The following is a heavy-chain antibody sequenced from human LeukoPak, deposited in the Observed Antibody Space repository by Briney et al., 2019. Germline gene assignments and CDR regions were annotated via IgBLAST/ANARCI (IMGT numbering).Heavy chain of an antibody. J-gene: IGHJ4*02. D-gene: IGHD2-15*01. V-gene: IGHV1-69*04. Sequence: ASVKVSCKASGGTFSSYAISWVRQAPGQGLEWMGRIIPILGIANYAQKFQGRVTITADKSTSTAYMELSSLRSEDTAVYYCARWVAATPYYFDYWGQGTPVTVSS. CDR2: IIPILGIA. CDR1: GGTFSSYA. CDR3: ARWVAATPYYFDY.